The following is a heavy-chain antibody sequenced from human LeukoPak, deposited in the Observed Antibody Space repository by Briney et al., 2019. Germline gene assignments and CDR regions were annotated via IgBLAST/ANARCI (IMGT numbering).Heavy chain of an antibody. CDR1: GGSLSGYY. CDR3: ARVSPSNWFDP. Sequence: PSETLSLTCAAYGGSLSGYYWSWIRQPPGKGLEWIGEINHSGNTNYNLSLKSRVTLLVDTTKNQFSLKVNSVTAADTAVYYCARVSPSNWFDPWGQGTLVTVSS. CDR2: INHSGNT. V-gene: IGHV4-34*01. J-gene: IGHJ5*02.